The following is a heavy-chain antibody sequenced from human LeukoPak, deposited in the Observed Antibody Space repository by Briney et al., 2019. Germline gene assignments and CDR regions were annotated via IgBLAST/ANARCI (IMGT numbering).Heavy chain of an antibody. CDR2: IWYDGSNK. V-gene: IGHV3-33*01. J-gene: IGHJ4*02. CDR3: TGGVVVPFDY. CDR1: GLTFSSYG. Sequence: GGSLRLSCAASGLTFSSYGMHWVRQAPGKGLEWVAVIWYDGSNKYYADSVKGRFTISRDNSKNTLYLQMNSLRAEDTAVYYCTGGVVVPFDYWGQGTLVTVSS. D-gene: IGHD2-15*01.